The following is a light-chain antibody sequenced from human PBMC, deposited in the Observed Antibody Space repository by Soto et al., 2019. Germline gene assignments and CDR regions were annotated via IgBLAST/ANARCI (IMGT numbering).Light chain of an antibody. CDR1: GSTFGSNT. J-gene: IGLJ1*01. CDR3: AAWDDSLNGFV. Sequence: QSVLTQPPSVSGAPGQRVTISCTGSGSTFGSNTVNWYQQLPGTAPKLLIYTNNQRPSGVRDRFSGSRSGTSASLAISGLQSEDEADYYCAAWDDSLNGFVFGTGTKVTVL. V-gene: IGLV1-44*01. CDR2: TNN.